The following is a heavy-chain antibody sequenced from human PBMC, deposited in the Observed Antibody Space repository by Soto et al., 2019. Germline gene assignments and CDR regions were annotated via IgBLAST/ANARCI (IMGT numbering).Heavy chain of an antibody. CDR3: AKVLGYSGYNGPLL. CDR2: ISGSGGST. J-gene: IGHJ4*02. D-gene: IGHD5-12*01. V-gene: IGHV3-23*01. Sequence: GGSLRLSCAASGLTLSSYAMSWVRQAPGKGLEWVSAISGSGGSTYYADSVKGRFTISRDNSKNTLYLQMNSLRAEDTAVYYCAKVLGYSGYNGPLLWGQGTLVTVSS. CDR1: GLTLSSYA.